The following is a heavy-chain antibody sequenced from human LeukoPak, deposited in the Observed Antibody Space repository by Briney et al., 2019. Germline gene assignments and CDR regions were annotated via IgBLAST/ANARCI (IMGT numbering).Heavy chain of an antibody. V-gene: IGHV3-23*01. CDR1: GFTFSSYA. J-gene: IGHJ5*02. CDR3: AKTQNSWYVTSYNWFDP. Sequence: GGSLRLSCAASGFTFSSYAMSWVRQAPGKGLEWVSAISGSGGSTYYADSVKGRFTISRDNAKNTLYLQMNSLRAEDTAVYYCAKTQNSWYVTSYNWFDPGGQGPLVTVSS. CDR2: ISGSGGST. D-gene: IGHD6-13*01.